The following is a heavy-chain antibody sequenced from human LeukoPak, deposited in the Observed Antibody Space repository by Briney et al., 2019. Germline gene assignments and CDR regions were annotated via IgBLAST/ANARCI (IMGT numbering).Heavy chain of an antibody. D-gene: IGHD5-12*01. Sequence: GGSLRLSCAASGFTFSNAWMNWVRQAPGKGLEWVGRIRSKTDGGTTDNAAPVKGRFTISRDDSKNTLYLQMNSLRPEDTAVHYCAKEVADAFAIWGQGTMVTVSS. J-gene: IGHJ3*02. CDR2: IRSKTDGGTT. V-gene: IGHV3-15*01. CDR3: AKEVADAFAI. CDR1: GFTFSNAW.